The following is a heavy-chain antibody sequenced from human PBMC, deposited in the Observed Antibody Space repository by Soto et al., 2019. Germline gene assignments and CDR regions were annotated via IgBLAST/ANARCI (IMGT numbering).Heavy chain of an antibody. D-gene: IGHD3-10*01. Sequence: PGESLKISCKASGYSFINYWVAWVRQMPGKGLEWMGIVNPGDSDTRYSPSFQGQVTVSADKSISTAYLYWSSLKASDTAMYYCARGGPGYYGSGSYYPRWGPGTLVTVSS. V-gene: IGHV5-51*01. J-gene: IGHJ4*02. CDR1: GYSFINYW. CDR3: ARGGPGYYGSGSYYPR. CDR2: VNPGDSDT.